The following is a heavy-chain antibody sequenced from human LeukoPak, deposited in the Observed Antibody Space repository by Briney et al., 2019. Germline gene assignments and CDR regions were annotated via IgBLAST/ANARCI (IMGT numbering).Heavy chain of an antibody. CDR2: ISSSGSTI. J-gene: IGHJ6*02. CDR1: GFPLSGYW. D-gene: IGHD3-16*01. V-gene: IGHV3-48*04. CDR3: ARAWAMDV. Sequence: SGGSLRLSCAASGFPLSGYWMHWVRQAPGKGLEWVSYISSSGSTISYADSVKGRFTISRDNAKNSLYLQMNSLRAEDTAVYYCARAWAMDVWGQGTTVTVSS.